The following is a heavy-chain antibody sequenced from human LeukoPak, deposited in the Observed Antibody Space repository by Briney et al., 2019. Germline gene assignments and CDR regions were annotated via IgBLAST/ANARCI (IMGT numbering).Heavy chain of an antibody. J-gene: IGHJ4*02. Sequence: SETLSLTCAVYGGSFSGYYWSWIRQPPGKGLEWIGGINHSGSTNYNPSLKSRVTISVDTSKNQFSLKLSSVTAADSAVYYCARPGNCSSTSCFFDYWGQGTLVTVSS. D-gene: IGHD2-2*01. V-gene: IGHV4-34*01. CDR2: INHSGST. CDR3: ARPGNCSSTSCFFDY. CDR1: GGSFSGYY.